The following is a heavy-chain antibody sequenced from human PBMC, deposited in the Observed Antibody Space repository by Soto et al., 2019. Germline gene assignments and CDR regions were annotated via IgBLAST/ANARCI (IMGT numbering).Heavy chain of an antibody. CDR3: ASNVMDTAMESGYFDY. V-gene: IGHV3-30-3*01. D-gene: IGHD5-18*01. CDR1: GFTFSSYA. CDR2: ISYDGSNK. J-gene: IGHJ4*02. Sequence: QVQLVESGGGVVQPGRSLRLSCAASGFTFSSYAMHWVRQAPGKGLEWVAVISYDGSNKYYADSVKGRFTISRDNSKNTLYLQMNSLRAEDTAVYYCASNVMDTAMESGYFDYWGQGTLVTVSS.